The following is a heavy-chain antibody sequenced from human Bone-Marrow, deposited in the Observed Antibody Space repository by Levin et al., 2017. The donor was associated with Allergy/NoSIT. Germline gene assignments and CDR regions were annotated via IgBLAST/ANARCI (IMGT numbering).Heavy chain of an antibody. CDR3: ARRYSGNYGTNFDY. J-gene: IGHJ4*02. V-gene: IGHV3-11*01. Sequence: GGSLRLSCAVSGFNFNAYYMAWLRQAPGKGLESISYISSSGSTIFYADSVKGRFTISRDNGRNSLDLQMTFLRAEDTAVYYCARRYSGNYGTNFDYWGQGTLVTVSS. CDR2: ISSSGSTI. D-gene: IGHD5-12*01. CDR1: GFNFNAYY.